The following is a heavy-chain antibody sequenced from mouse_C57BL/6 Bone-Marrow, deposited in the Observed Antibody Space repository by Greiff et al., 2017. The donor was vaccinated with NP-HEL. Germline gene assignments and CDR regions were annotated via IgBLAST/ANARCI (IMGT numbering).Heavy chain of an antibody. Sequence: EVQLQQSGAELVRPGASVKLSCTASGFNIKDGYMHWVKQRPEQGLEWIGWIDPENGDTEYASKFQGKATITADTSSNTAYLQLSSLTSEDTAVYYCTNGYYGYWGQGTTLTVAS. CDR2: IDPENGDT. V-gene: IGHV14-4*01. CDR1: GFNIKDGY. J-gene: IGHJ2*01. CDR3: TNGYYGY. D-gene: IGHD2-3*01.